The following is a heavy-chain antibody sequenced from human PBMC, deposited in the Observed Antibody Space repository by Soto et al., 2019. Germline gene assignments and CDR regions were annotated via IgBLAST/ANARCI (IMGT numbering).Heavy chain of an antibody. CDR2: IYTSGST. CDR3: ARDHPNYYDSSGYPNYYYYGMDV. Sequence: PSETLSLTCTVSGGSISSYYWSWIRQPAGKGLEWIGRIYTSGSTNYNPSLKSRVTMSVDTSKNQFSLKLSSVTAADTAVYYCARDHPNYYDSSGYPNYYYYGMDVWGQGTTVTVS. V-gene: IGHV4-4*07. J-gene: IGHJ6*02. D-gene: IGHD3-22*01. CDR1: GGSISSYY.